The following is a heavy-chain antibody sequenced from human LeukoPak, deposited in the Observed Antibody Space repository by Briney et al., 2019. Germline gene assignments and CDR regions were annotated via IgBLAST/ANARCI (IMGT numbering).Heavy chain of an antibody. D-gene: IGHD3-22*01. CDR1: GFTFSSYG. Sequence: GGSLRLSCAASGFTFSSYGMSWVRQAPGKGLEWVSAISGSGGSTYYADSVKGRFTISRDNSKNTLYLQMNSLRAEDTAVYYCAKGGTLYYYDSSGSPHFDYWGQGTLVTVSS. V-gene: IGHV3-23*01. CDR2: ISGSGGST. J-gene: IGHJ4*02. CDR3: AKGGTLYYYDSSGSPHFDY.